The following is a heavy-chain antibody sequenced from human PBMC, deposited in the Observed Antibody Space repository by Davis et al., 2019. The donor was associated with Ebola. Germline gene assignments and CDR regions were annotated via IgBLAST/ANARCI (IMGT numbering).Heavy chain of an antibody. D-gene: IGHD1-1*01. J-gene: IGHJ3*02. V-gene: IGHV4-4*02. CDR3: ARDRGTVGHDAFDI. CDR1: GGSISSSNW. CDR2: IYHSGST. Sequence: SETLSLTCAVSGGSISSSNWWSWVRQPPGKGLEWIGEIYHSGSTNYNPSLKSRVTISVDKSKNQFSLKLSSVTAADTAVYYCARDRGTVGHDAFDIWGQGTMVTVSS.